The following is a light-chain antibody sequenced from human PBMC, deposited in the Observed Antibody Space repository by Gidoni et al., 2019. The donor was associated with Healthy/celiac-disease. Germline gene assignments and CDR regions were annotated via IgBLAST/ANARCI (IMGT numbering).Light chain of an antibody. CDR3: SSYAGSSVV. CDR2: EVS. CDR1: SSDVGSYNY. J-gene: IGLJ2*01. Sequence: ALTQPLYAAGSPGQSVTIPCTRTSSDVGSYNYFSWYQQHPGKAPKLMIYEVSKRPPGVPDRVSGSKSGTTASLTVSELQAEDEADYYCSSYAGSSVVFGGGTKLTVL. V-gene: IGLV2-8*01.